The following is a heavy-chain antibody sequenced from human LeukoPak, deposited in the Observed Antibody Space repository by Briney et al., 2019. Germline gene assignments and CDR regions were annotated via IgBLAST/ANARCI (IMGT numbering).Heavy chain of an antibody. V-gene: IGHV4-59*01. J-gene: IGHJ5*02. CDR1: GGSISSYY. CDR2: IYYSGST. CDR3: ARVSLYCSGGSCYDWFDP. Sequence: SETLSLTCTVSGGSISSYYWSWIRQPPGKGLEWIGYIYYSGSTNYNPSLKSRVTISVDTSKNQFSLKLSSVTAADTAVYYCARVSLYCSGGSCYDWFDPWGQGTLVTVFS. D-gene: IGHD2-15*01.